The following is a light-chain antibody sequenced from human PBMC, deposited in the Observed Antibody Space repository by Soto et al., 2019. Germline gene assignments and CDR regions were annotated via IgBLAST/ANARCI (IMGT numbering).Light chain of an antibody. CDR1: QSVGSW. CDR2: KAS. CDR3: QQYGSSSPWT. Sequence: DIQMTQSPSTLSASVGDRVTITCRASQSVGSWLAWYQQKPGKAPNLLIYKASSLESGVPSRFSGSGSGTEFSLTISSLQPDDFASYHCQQYGSSSPWTFGQGTKVELK. V-gene: IGKV1-5*03. J-gene: IGKJ1*01.